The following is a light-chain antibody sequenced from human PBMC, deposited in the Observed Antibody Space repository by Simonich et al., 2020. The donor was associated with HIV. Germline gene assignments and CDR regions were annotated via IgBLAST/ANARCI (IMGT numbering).Light chain of an antibody. V-gene: IGKV3-15*01. CDR2: GAS. J-gene: IGKJ2*01. Sequence: EIVMTQSPATLSVSPGERATLSCRPSPSVRSDFSWYQQKPGPAPRLLIYGASTRATGVPARCSGSGAGTEFTLTISSLQSEDFAVYYCQQHNNWPTFGQGTKLEIK. CDR1: PSVRSD. CDR3: QQHNNWPT.